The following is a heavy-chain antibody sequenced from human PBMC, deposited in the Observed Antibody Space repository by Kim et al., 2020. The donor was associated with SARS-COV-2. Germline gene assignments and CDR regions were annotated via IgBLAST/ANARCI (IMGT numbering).Heavy chain of an antibody. Sequence: SETLSLTCTVSGDSISTSNFYWGWIRQSPGAGLEWIATILYSGASYYDPSLRSRVTISVDTSKNQFFLKLNSVTAADSAVYYCVRIPRDFDPNHYYY. CDR3: VRIPRDFDPNHYYY. CDR1: GDSISTSNFY. J-gene: IGHJ6*01. CDR2: ILYSGAS. V-gene: IGHV4-39*01. D-gene: IGHD3-9*01.